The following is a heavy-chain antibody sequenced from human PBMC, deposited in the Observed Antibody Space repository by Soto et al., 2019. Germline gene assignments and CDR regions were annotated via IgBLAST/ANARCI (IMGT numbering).Heavy chain of an antibody. J-gene: IGHJ3*02. Sequence: ASVKVSCKASGYTFTSYYMHWVRQAPGRGLEWMGIINPSGGSTSYAQKFQGRVTMTRDTSTSTVYMELSSLRSEDTAVYYCARGRIVVVITTHDAFDIWGQGTMVTV. CDR2: INPSGGST. D-gene: IGHD3-22*01. CDR1: GYTFTSYY. CDR3: ARGRIVVVITTHDAFDI. V-gene: IGHV1-46*01.